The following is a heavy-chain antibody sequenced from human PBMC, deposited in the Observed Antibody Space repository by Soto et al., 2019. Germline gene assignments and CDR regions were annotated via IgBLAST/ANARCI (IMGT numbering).Heavy chain of an antibody. J-gene: IGHJ4*02. D-gene: IGHD6-13*01. CDR3: AISSPSQRGGY. V-gene: IGHV3-7*02. CDR2: INQDGSEK. Sequence: PGGSLRLSCAASGFAFGIYWISWVRQAPGKGLEWVANINQDGSEKYYVDSVKGRFTISRDNAKNSLFLQMNSLRAEDTALYYCAISSPSQRGGYWGQGTLVTVSS. CDR1: GFAFGIYW.